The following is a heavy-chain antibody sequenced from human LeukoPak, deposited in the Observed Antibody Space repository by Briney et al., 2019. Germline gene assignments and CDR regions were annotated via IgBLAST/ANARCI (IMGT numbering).Heavy chain of an antibody. CDR2: IYTSGST. D-gene: IGHD6-13*01. J-gene: IGHJ4*02. CDR3: ARGYGYFDY. CDR1: GGSISSGSYY. Sequence: PSETLSLTCTVSGGSISSGSYYWSWIRQPAGKGLEWIGRIYTSGSTNYNPSLKSRVTISVDTSKNQFSLKLSSVTAADTAVYYCARGYGYFDYWGQGTLVTVSS. V-gene: IGHV4-61*02.